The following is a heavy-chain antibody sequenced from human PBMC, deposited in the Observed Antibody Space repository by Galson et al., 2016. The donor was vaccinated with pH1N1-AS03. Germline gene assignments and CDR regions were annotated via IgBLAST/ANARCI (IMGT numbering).Heavy chain of an antibody. J-gene: IGHJ6*02. CDR1: GFDFSRSP. D-gene: IGHD3-10*02. CDR3: ARGRVFDDSYYGLDV. CDR2: ISFESSNK. Sequence: SLRLSCATSGFDFSRSPMHWVRQAPGKGLEWVSVISFESSNKRYAGSVEGRLVISRDNSNNMVYLQMNSPRSEDTAVYYCARGRVFDDSYYGLDVWGQGTTVIVSS. V-gene: IGHV3-30*09.